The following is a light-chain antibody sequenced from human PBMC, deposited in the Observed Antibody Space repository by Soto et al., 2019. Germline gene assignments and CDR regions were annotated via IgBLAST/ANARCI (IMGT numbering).Light chain of an antibody. V-gene: IGKV3D-15*01. CDR2: VAS. CDR3: QQYNWPPALT. Sequence: EIVMTQSPATLSVSPGERATLSCRASQSVSSNLAWYQQKPGQAPRLLIYVASIRATGIPARFSSSGSGAEYTLNISSRRYEDVAVYYCQQYNWPPALTFGGGTKVEI. J-gene: IGKJ4*02. CDR1: QSVSSN.